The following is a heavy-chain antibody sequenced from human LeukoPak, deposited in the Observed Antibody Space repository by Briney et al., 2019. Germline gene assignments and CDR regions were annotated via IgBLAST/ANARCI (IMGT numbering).Heavy chain of an antibody. CDR3: VTTGGFSYGYFDY. Sequence: KSSETLSLTCTVSGRSISSSSAYWGWIRQPPGKGLEWIGSIYYSKNTYYNPSLKSRVTISADTSKNQFSLTLGSVIATDTAVSYRVTTGGFSYGYFDYWGQGTLVTVSS. V-gene: IGHV4-39*01. D-gene: IGHD5-18*01. CDR2: IYYSKNT. J-gene: IGHJ4*02. CDR1: GRSISSSSAY.